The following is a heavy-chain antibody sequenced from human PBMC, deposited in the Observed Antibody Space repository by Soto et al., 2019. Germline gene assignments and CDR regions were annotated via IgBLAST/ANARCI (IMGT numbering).Heavy chain of an antibody. CDR2: ISAYKGNT. CDR3: ARGGSLLWFGESSNWFDP. V-gene: IGHV1-18*01. Sequence: QVQLVQSGAEVKKPGASVKVSCKASGYTFTSYGINWVRQAPGQGLEWMGRISAYKGNTNYAQKFLDRVTMTTDTSTNSADMELRTLRSDETAVYYCARGGSLLWFGESSNWFDPWGQGTRVTVS. J-gene: IGHJ5*02. D-gene: IGHD3-10*01. CDR1: GYTFTSYG.